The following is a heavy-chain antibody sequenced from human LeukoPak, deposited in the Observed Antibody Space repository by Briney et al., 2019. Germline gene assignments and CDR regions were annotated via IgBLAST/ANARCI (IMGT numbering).Heavy chain of an antibody. CDR2: IYYSGST. CDR3: ARAVELESFDP. V-gene: IGHV4-59*01. CDR1: GGSISSYY. Sequence: PSETLSLTCTVSGGSISSYYWSWIRQPPGKGLEWIGYIYYSGSTNYNPSLKSRVTISVDTSKNQFSLKLSSVTAADTAVYYCARAVELESFDPWGQGTLVTVSS. D-gene: IGHD3-3*01. J-gene: IGHJ5*02.